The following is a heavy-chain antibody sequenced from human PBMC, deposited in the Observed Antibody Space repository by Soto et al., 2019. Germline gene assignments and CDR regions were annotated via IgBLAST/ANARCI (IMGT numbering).Heavy chain of an antibody. CDR3: ARAELELRDAFDI. CDR1: GGSFSGYY. Sequence: SETLSLTCAVYGGSFSGYYWSWIRQPPGKGLEWIGEINHSGSTNYNPSLKSRVTISVDTSKNQFSLKLSSVTAADTAVYYCARAELELRDAFDIWGQGTMVTVSS. V-gene: IGHV4-34*01. D-gene: IGHD1-7*01. J-gene: IGHJ3*02. CDR2: INHSGST.